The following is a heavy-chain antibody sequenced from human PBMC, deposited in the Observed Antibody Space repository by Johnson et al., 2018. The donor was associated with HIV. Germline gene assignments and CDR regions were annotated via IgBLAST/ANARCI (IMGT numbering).Heavy chain of an antibody. Sequence: QVQLVESGGGLVKPGGSLRLSCAASGFPVISNYMSWVRQAPGKGLEWVPVLSYDGSNKYYADSVKGRFSISRDKSKDTLYLQMSSLRAEDTAVYYCAKGRGYDYDALDIWGQGTLVTVSS. D-gene: IGHD5-12*01. V-gene: IGHV3-30*18. CDR2: LSYDGSNK. J-gene: IGHJ3*02. CDR3: AKGRGYDYDALDI. CDR1: GFPVISNY.